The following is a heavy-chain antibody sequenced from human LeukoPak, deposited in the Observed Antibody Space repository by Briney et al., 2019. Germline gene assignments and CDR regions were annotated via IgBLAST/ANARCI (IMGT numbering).Heavy chain of an antibody. J-gene: IGHJ4*02. V-gene: IGHV4-39*01. CDR1: GDSISGSSYY. CDR2: IYYGGST. D-gene: IGHD5-24*01. CDR3: ASADSYKIDY. Sequence: SETLSLTCTVSGDSISGSSYYWGWIRQPPGKGLEWIGNIYYGGSTYYSPSLKSRVSISVDTSKNQVSLKLSSVTAADTAVYYCASADSYKIDYWGQGTLVTVSS.